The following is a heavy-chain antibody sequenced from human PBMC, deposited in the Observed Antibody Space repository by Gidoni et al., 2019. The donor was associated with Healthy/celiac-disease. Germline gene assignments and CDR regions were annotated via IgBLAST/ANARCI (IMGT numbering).Heavy chain of an antibody. V-gene: IGHV4-39*07. J-gene: IGHJ4*02. CDR3: ARDITIFGVALIDY. Sequence: QRQLQEWGPGLVKPSETLSRTCTVTGGAISSRSYYWGWIRQPPGKGLEWIGSTYYRGGTYYHPSLKRRVTISVDTSKNPFSLMLSSVTAADTAVSYCARDITIFGVALIDYWGQGTLVTVSS. D-gene: IGHD3-3*01. CDR2: TYYRGGT. CDR1: GGAISSRSYY.